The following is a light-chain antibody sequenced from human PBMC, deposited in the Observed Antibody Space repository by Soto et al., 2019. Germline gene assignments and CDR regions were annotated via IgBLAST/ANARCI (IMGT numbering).Light chain of an antibody. CDR2: EVS. V-gene: IGLV2-14*01. CDR1: NSDVGGYNY. Sequence: QSALTQPASVSASPGQSITISCTGTNSDVGGYNYVSWYQQHPGKAPKLMIYEVSNRPSGVSNRFSGSKSDNTASLTISGLQAEDEADYYCSSYTSSSTQVFGTGTKLTVL. CDR3: SSYTSSSTQV. J-gene: IGLJ1*01.